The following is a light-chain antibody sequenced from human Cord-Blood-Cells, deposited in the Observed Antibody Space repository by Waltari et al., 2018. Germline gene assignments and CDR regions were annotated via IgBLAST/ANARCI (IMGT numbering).Light chain of an antibody. Sequence: QSALTQPASASGSPGHSRTISRTGTSSAVGGYNYVPWYQQHPGKAPKLIVYDVSNRPSGVSNRFSGSKSGNTASLTISGLQAEDEADYYCSSYTSSSTLVFGGGTKLTVL. CDR2: DVS. CDR1: SSAVGGYNY. V-gene: IGLV2-14*01. CDR3: SSYTSSSTLV. J-gene: IGLJ3*02.